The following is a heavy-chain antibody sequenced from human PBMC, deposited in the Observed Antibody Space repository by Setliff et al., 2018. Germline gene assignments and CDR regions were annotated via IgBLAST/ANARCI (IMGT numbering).Heavy chain of an antibody. V-gene: IGHV1-2*02. CDR1: GYTFTGYF. Sequence: ASVKVSCKASGYTFTGYFIHWLRQAPGQGLEWMGWINPNSGGTNYAQKFQGRVTMTRDTSISTAYMELSRLRSDDTAVYYCARARDRPRFDDWGQGTLVTVSS. D-gene: IGHD3-22*01. J-gene: IGHJ4*02. CDR2: INPNSGGT. CDR3: ARARDRPRFDD.